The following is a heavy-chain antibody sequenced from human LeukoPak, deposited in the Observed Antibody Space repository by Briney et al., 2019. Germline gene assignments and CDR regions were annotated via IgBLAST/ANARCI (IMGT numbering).Heavy chain of an antibody. J-gene: IGHJ2*01. CDR1: GGSFSGYY. CDR3: ARIKPKTPYYYDSSGSRPSWYFDL. Sequence: SETLSLTCAVYGGSFSGYYWSWIRQPPGKGLGWIGEINHSGSTNYNPSLKSRVTISVDTSKNQFSLKLSSVTAADTAVYYCARIKPKTPYYYDSSGSRPSWYFDLWGRGTLVTVSS. CDR2: INHSGST. V-gene: IGHV4-34*01. D-gene: IGHD3-22*01.